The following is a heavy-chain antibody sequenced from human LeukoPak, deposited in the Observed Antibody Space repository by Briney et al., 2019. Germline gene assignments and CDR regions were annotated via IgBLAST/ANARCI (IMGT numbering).Heavy chain of an antibody. Sequence: ASVKVSCKTSGYNFTGNYMHWVRQAPGQGLEWMGWINSNSGGTKYAQKFQGRITMTRDTSIRTGYMELSSLRSDDTAAYYCARSLVNWGRGTLVTVSS. V-gene: IGHV1-2*02. J-gene: IGHJ4*02. CDR1: GYNFTGNY. CDR2: INSNSGGT. CDR3: ARSLVN. D-gene: IGHD6-6*01.